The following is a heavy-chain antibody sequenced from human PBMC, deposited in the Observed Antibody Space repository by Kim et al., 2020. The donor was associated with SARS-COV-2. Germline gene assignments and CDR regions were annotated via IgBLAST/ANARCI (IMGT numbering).Heavy chain of an antibody. CDR3: ARHPGWLVLYWYFDL. D-gene: IGHD6-19*01. CDR2: IYYSGST. Sequence: SQTLSLTCTVSGGSISSSSYYWGWIRQPPGKGLEWIGSIYYSGSTYYNPSLKSRVTISVDTSKNQFSLKLSSVTAADTAVYYCARHPGWLVLYWYFDLWGRGTLVTVSS. CDR1: GGSISSSSYY. J-gene: IGHJ2*01. V-gene: IGHV4-39*01.